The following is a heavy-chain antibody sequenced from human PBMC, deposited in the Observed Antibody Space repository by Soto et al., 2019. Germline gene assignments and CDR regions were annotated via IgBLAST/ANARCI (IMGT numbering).Heavy chain of an antibody. CDR2: IYHSGST. J-gene: IGHJ4*02. Sequence: SVTLSLTCAVSGVSISRGGYSWSWIRQPPGKGLEWIGYIYHSGSTYYNPSLKSRVTISVDRSKNQFSLKLSSVTAADTAVYYCARVPDYWGQGTLVTVSS. CDR3: ARVPDY. CDR1: GVSISRGGYS. V-gene: IGHV4-30-2*01.